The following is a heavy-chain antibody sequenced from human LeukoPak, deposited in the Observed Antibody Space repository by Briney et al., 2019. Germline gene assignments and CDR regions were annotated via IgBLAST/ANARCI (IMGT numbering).Heavy chain of an antibody. Sequence: SETLSLTCTVSGGSISTYYWSWIRQPPGKGLEWIGCIYHSGSTDYNPSLKSRVTISVDTSKNLFSLNLSSVAAADTAVYYCARRRYTSGYLDYWGQGTLVTVSS. CDR2: IYHSGST. J-gene: IGHJ4*02. V-gene: IGHV4-59*08. CDR1: GGSISTYY. D-gene: IGHD3-22*01. CDR3: ARRRYTSGYLDY.